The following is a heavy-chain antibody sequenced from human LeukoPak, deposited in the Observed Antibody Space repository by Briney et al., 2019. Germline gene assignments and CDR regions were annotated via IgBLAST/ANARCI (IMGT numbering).Heavy chain of an antibody. V-gene: IGHV4-4*07. J-gene: IGHJ6*03. D-gene: IGHD1-1*01. CDR3: ARVGNYWYYYMDV. Sequence: PSETLSLTCTVSGGSIRNYYWSWVRQPAGKGPEWIGHIYTSGSPNYNPSLKSRVTMSVDTSKDQFSLKLSSVTAADTAVYYCARVGNYWYYYMDVWGKGTTVTVSS. CDR2: IYTSGSP. CDR1: GGSIRNYY.